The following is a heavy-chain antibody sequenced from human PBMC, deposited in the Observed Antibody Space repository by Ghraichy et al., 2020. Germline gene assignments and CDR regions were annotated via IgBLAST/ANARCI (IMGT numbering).Heavy chain of an antibody. V-gene: IGHV1-8*01. CDR1: GYTFTSYD. J-gene: IGHJ4*02. Sequence: ASVKVSCKASGYTFTSYDINWVRQATGQGLEWMGWMNPNSGNTGYAQKFQGRVTMTRNTSISTAYMELSSLRSEDTAVYYCARVLDFWSGYLGAVGYWGQGTLVTVSS. D-gene: IGHD3-3*01. CDR3: ARVLDFWSGYLGAVGY. CDR2: MNPNSGNT.